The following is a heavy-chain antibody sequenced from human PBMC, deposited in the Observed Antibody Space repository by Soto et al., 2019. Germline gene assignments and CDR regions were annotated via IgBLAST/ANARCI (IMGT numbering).Heavy chain of an antibody. Sequence: GESLKISCKGSGYSFTNYWIGWVRQMPGKDLEWIGIIYPEDSETRYSPSFQGLVTISVDKSISTAYLQWSSLKASDTAMYYCARIGYGSGSYYKPLYYYYGMDVWAQGTTVPVS. J-gene: IGHJ6*02. D-gene: IGHD3-10*01. CDR3: ARIGYGSGSYYKPLYYYYGMDV. V-gene: IGHV5-51*01. CDR2: IYPEDSET. CDR1: GYSFTNYW.